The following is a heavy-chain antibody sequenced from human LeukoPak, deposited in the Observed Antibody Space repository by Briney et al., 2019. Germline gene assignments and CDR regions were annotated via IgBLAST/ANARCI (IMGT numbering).Heavy chain of an antibody. CDR2: INSSSSYI. Sequence: GGSLRLSCAASGFTFSSYSMNWVRQAPGKGLEWVSSINSSSSYIYYADSVKGRFTISRDNAKNSLYLQMNSLRAEDTAVYYCAREPYYYDSSGYYRGDSVDYWGQGTLVTVSS. J-gene: IGHJ4*02. D-gene: IGHD3-22*01. V-gene: IGHV3-21*01. CDR3: AREPYYYDSSGYYRGDSVDY. CDR1: GFTFSSYS.